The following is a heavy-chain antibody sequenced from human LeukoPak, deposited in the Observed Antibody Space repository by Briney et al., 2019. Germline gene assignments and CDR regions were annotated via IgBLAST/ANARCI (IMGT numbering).Heavy chain of an antibody. Sequence: GGSLRLSCAASGFTFSSYAMSWVRQAPGKGLEWVSSISGSGDSTYYADSVKGQFTISRDNSKNTVFLGMNSLGAVDTAAYYCAKAMTTVVTNTGGIDFWGQGALVSVSS. CDR3: AKAMTTVVTNTGGIDF. J-gene: IGHJ4*02. CDR1: GFTFSSYA. CDR2: ISGSGDST. V-gene: IGHV3-23*01. D-gene: IGHD4-23*01.